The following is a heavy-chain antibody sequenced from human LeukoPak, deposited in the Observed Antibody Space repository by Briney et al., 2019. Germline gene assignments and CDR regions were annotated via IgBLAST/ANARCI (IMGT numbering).Heavy chain of an antibody. CDR1: GGSISSYY. CDR2: IYYSGST. J-gene: IGHJ4*02. CDR3: ARGLDSVDY. V-gene: IGHV4-59*01. Sequence: SETLTLTCTVSGGSISSYYWSWIRQPPGKGLEWIGYIYYSGSTTYNPSLSSRVTISVDTSKNQFSLKLSSVTAADTAVYYCARGLDSVDYWGQGTLVTVSS. D-gene: IGHD6-19*01.